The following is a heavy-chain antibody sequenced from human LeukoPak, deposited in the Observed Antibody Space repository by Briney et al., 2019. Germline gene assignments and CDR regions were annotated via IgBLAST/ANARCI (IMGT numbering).Heavy chain of an antibody. CDR2: IYYSGST. CDR3: AREWGIAVAGNYYYYYMDV. D-gene: IGHD6-19*01. V-gene: IGHV4-59*01. CDR1: GGSISSYY. J-gene: IGHJ6*03. Sequence: SETLSLTCTVSGGSISSYYWSWIRQPPGKGLEWIGYIYYSGSTNYNPSLKSRVTISVDTSKNQFSLKLSSVTAADTAVYYCAREWGIAVAGNYYYYYMDVWGKGTTATVSS.